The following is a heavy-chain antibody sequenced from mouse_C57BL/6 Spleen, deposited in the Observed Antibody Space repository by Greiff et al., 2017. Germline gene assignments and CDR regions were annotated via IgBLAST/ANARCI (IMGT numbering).Heavy chain of an antibody. D-gene: IGHD1-1*01. J-gene: IGHJ4*01. CDR3: ASYYYGSSYSSYAMDY. Sequence: VQLQQSGPGLVQPSQSLSITCTVSGFSLTSYGVHWVRQSPGKGLEWLGVIWSGGSTDYNAAFISRLSISKDNSKSQVFFKMNSLQADDTAIYYCASYYYGSSYSSYAMDYLGQGTSVTVSS. CDR2: IWSGGST. CDR1: GFSLTSYG. V-gene: IGHV2-2*01.